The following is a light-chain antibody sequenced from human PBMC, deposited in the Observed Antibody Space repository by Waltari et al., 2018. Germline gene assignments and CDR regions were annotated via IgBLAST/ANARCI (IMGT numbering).Light chain of an antibody. CDR2: GAS. Sequence: VMTQSPATLSVSPGERATLSCRASLSIADNLACYQQKRGQAPRLLIYGASTRATGIPARFTGRGSGTDFTLTISSLQSEDSAVYYCQQYNRWPPITFGQGTRLEI. V-gene: IGKV3-15*01. CDR1: LSIADN. J-gene: IGKJ5*01. CDR3: QQYNRWPPIT.